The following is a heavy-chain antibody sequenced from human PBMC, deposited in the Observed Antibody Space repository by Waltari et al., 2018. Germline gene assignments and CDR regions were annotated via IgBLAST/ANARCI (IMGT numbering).Heavy chain of an antibody. CDR3: LYSGSYVFDY. CDR1: GFTFSSYG. CDR2: IRYDGSNK. D-gene: IGHD3-10*01. V-gene: IGHV3-30*02. Sequence: QVQLVESGGGVVQPGGSLRLSCAASGFTFSSYGMHWVRQAPGKGLEGVAFIRYDGSNKYYAYSVTGRFTISRDNSKNTLYLQMNSLRAEDTAVYYCLYSGSYVFDYWGQGTLVTVSS. J-gene: IGHJ4*02.